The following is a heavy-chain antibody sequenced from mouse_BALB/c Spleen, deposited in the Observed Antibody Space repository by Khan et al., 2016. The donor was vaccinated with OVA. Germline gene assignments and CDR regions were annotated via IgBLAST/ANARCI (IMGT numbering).Heavy chain of an antibody. CDR3: AGGYDFFAY. D-gene: IGHD2-14*01. CDR2: VNPNNGNT. Sequence: EVQLQQSGPDLVKPGASVKISCKASGYSFTVYYMSWVKQSHGKSPEWIGRVNPNNGNTNYNQKFKDKAILTVDKSSNTAYMERRSLTSEDSAVYCCAGGYDFFAYWGQGTLVTVSA. J-gene: IGHJ3*01. CDR1: GYSFTVYY. V-gene: IGHV1-26*01.